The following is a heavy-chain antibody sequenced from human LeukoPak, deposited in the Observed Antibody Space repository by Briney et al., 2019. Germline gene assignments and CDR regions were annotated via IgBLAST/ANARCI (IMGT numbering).Heavy chain of an antibody. CDR2: IWYDGSGK. J-gene: IGHJ4*02. V-gene: IGHV3-33*01. Sequence: GSLRLSCAASGFTFSRYSMHWVRQAPGKGLEWVAIIWYDGSGKYYADSVKGRFTISRDNSNNTLYLQMNSLRVEDTALCYCARDYSSSWDYWGQGTLVTVSS. D-gene: IGHD6-13*01. CDR1: GFTFSRYS. CDR3: ARDYSSSWDY.